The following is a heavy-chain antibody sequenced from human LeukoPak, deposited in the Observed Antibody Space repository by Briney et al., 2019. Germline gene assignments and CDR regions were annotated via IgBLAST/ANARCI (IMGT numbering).Heavy chain of an antibody. V-gene: IGHV1-18*01. CDR2: ISANKGDT. Sequence: ASLNVAFKTSGYTFINYGFSWLRQAPGQGIEWMGWISANKGDTDYAQKFQGSLTVTRDTSISTAYMELSRLRSDDTAVYYCARDDQDAFDIWGQGTMVTVSS. J-gene: IGHJ3*02. CDR1: GYTFINYG. D-gene: IGHD2-2*01. CDR3: ARDDQDAFDI.